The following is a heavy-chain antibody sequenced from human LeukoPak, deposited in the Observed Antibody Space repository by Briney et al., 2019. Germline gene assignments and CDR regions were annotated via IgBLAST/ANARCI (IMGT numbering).Heavy chain of an antibody. CDR3: AKDRSSRYDFWSGSFSHYYYYYMDV. D-gene: IGHD3-3*01. Sequence: GGSLRLSCAASGFTFSSYAMSWVRQAPGKGLEWVSAISGGSADYADSVKGRFSVSIDNSKNTLYLQMNSLRAEDTAVYYCAKDRSSRYDFWSGSFSHYYYYYMDVWGKGTTVTVSS. V-gene: IGHV3-23*01. CDR1: GFTFSSYA. J-gene: IGHJ6*03. CDR2: ISGGSA.